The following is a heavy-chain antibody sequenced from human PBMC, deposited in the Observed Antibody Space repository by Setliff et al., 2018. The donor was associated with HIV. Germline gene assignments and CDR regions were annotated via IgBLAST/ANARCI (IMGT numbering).Heavy chain of an antibody. CDR3: ARGARALGGDAFDI. Sequence: PSETLSLTCTVSGGSISSGGYYWSWIRQHPGMGLEWIGYIYYSGSTYYNPSLKSRVIISVDTSKNQSSLKLSSVTAADTAVYYCARGARALGGDAFDIWGQGTMVTVSS. D-gene: IGHD3-16*01. CDR2: IYYSGST. V-gene: IGHV4-31*03. J-gene: IGHJ3*02. CDR1: GGSISSGGYY.